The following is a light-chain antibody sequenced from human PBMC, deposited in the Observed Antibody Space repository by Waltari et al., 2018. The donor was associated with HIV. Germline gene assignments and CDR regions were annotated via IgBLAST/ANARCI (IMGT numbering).Light chain of an antibody. CDR2: DST. V-gene: IGKV1-39*01. J-gene: IGKJ1*01. Sequence: DRVTITCRASETINTFLNWYQQQPGKAPKVLIYDSTSLERGVPGRFRGSGSGTDFTLDIIGLEAEDFATYFCQQSYITPWTFGQGTKIEI. CDR1: ETINTF. CDR3: QQSYITPWT.